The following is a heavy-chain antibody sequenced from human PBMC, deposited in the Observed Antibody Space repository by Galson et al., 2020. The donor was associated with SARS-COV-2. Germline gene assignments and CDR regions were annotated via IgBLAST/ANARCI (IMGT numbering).Heavy chain of an antibody. CDR2: ISGSGVST. Sequence: GRSMRLSCGASGLTFRFYAMSWVRQAPGKGLEWVSAISGSGVSTYYADSVKGRFTISRDNSKNTLFLQMNSLRAEDTAVYYCAKDKRDLLDAFDSWGQVTMVTVSS. V-gene: IGHV3-23*01. D-gene: IGHD1-26*01. CDR3: AKDKRDLLDAFDS. CDR1: GLTFRFYA. J-gene: IGHJ3*02.